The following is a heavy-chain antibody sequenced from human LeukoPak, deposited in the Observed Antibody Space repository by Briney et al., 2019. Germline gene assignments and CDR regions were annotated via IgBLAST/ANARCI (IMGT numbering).Heavy chain of an antibody. D-gene: IGHD6-19*01. V-gene: IGHV3-30-3*01. Sequence: GRSLRLSCAASRFTFSSYAMHCVRHAPGKGREWLAVISYDGSNKYYADSVKGRFTISRDNSKNTLYLQMNSLRAEDTAVYYCARDESLAVAGPDFDYWGQGTLVTVSS. CDR3: ARDESLAVAGPDFDY. CDR2: ISYDGSNK. CDR1: RFTFSSYA. J-gene: IGHJ4*02.